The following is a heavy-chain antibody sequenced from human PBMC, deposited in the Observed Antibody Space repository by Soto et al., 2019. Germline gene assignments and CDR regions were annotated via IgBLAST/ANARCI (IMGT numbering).Heavy chain of an antibody. J-gene: IGHJ6*03. V-gene: IGHV4-39*01. Sequence: SETLSLTCTVSGGSISSSSYYWGWIRQPPGKGLEWIGSIYYSGSTYYNPSLKSRVTISVDTSKNQFSLKLSSVTAADTAVYYCARHLRLLWFGELHKRDHYYYYYYMDVWGKGTTVTVSS. D-gene: IGHD3-10*01. CDR3: ARHLRLLWFGELHKRDHYYYYYYMDV. CDR1: GGSISSSSYY. CDR2: IYYSGST.